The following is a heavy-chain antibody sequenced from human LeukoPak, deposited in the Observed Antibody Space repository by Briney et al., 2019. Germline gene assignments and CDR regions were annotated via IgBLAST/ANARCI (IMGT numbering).Heavy chain of an antibody. Sequence: GGSLRLSCAASGFIFSSYAMSWVRQAPGMGLESVSAISASGSSTYYADSVKGRFTISRDNSKNTLYLQMNTLRAEDTAVYYCAKGGGAHYDTSGYLTAWGQATLVTVSS. CDR1: GFIFSSYA. J-gene: IGHJ4*02. V-gene: IGHV3-23*01. CDR2: ISASGSST. D-gene: IGHD3-22*01. CDR3: AKGGGAHYDTSGYLTA.